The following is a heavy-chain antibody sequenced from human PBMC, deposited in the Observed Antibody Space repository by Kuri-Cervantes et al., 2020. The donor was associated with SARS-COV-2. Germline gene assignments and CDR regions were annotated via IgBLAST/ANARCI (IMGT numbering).Heavy chain of an antibody. V-gene: IGHV5-10-1*01. J-gene: IGHJ6*02. Sequence: GGSLRLSCTVAGGSISSYYWSWIRQPAGKGLEWMGRIDPSDSYIRYSPPFQGHVTISADESSSTAYLQWSSLKASDTAMYYCAPQYNWNGPLSYGSDVWGQGTAVTVSS. CDR1: GGSISSYY. CDR2: IDPSDSYI. D-gene: IGHD1-20*01. CDR3: APQYNWNGPLSYGSDV.